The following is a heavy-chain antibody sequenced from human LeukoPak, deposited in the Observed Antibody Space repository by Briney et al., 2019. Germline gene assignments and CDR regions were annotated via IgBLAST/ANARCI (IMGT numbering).Heavy chain of an antibody. Sequence: ASVKVSSKASGYTFTGYYMHWVRQAPGQGLEWMGWINPNSGGTNYAQKFQGRVTMTRDTSISTAYMELSRLRSDDTAVYYCARGNTYYYDSSGYYYLDYWGQGTLVTVSS. D-gene: IGHD3-22*01. J-gene: IGHJ4*02. CDR3: ARGNTYYYDSSGYYYLDY. CDR1: GYTFTGYY. V-gene: IGHV1-2*02. CDR2: INPNSGGT.